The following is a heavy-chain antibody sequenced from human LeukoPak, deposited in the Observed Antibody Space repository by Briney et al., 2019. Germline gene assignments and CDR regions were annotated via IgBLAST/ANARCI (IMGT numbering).Heavy chain of an antibody. Sequence: PSETLSLTCAVYGGSFSGYYWSWIRQPPGKGLEWIGEINHSGSTNYNPSLKSRVTISVDTSKNQFSLKLSSVTAADTAVYYCARDRYYDSSGYYDYGMDVWGQGTTVTVSS. CDR2: INHSGST. CDR3: ARDRYYDSSGYYDYGMDV. J-gene: IGHJ6*02. V-gene: IGHV4-34*01. CDR1: GGSFSGYY. D-gene: IGHD3-22*01.